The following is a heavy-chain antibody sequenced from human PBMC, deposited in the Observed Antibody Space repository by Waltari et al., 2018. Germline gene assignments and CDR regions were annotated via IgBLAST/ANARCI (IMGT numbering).Heavy chain of an antibody. V-gene: IGHV3-53*01. Sequence: EVQLVESGGGLIQPGGSLRLSCAASGFTVSSNYMSWVRQAPGKGLEWVSCIYSGGSTYSSDSVKGRFTISRDNSKNTLYLQMNSLRAEDTAVYYCARSTRYYYYGMDVWGQGTTVTVSS. J-gene: IGHJ6*02. CDR2: IYSGGST. CDR1: GFTVSSNY. CDR3: ARSTRYYYYGMDV. D-gene: IGHD2-2*01.